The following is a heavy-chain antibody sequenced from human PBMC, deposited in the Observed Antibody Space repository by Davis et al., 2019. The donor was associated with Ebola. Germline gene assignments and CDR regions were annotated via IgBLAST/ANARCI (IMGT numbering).Heavy chain of an antibody. V-gene: IGHV4-59*01. D-gene: IGHD4-23*01. CDR3: AREGGNSYFDL. J-gene: IGHJ4*02. CDR2: IYYSGRT. Sequence: SETLSLTCTVSGGSINSYYWSWIRQPPGKGLEWIGYIYYSGRTSHNPSLESRLTISVDTSKNQFSLKLTSMTIADTAVYYCAREGGNSYFDLWGQGILVTVSS. CDR1: GGSINSYY.